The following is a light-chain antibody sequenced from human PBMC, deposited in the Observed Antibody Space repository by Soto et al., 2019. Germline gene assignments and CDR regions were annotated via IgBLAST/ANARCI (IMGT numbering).Light chain of an antibody. J-gene: IGLJ2*01. CDR1: SSDVGGYNY. CDR2: DVS. V-gene: IGLV2-14*03. CDR3: SSYTRSSTVV. Sequence: QSVLTQPASVSGSPGQSITISCTGTSSDVGGYNYVSWYQHHPGKPPKLMIYDVSNRPSRLSYRFSGSKSGNTASLTISGLQAEDEADYYCSSYTRSSTVVFGGGTQLTVL.